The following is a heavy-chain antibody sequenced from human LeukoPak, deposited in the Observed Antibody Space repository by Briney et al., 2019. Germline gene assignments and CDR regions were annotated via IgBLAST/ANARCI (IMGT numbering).Heavy chain of an antibody. D-gene: IGHD1-26*01. CDR2: INPNSGGT. V-gene: IGHV1-2*02. J-gene: IGHJ4*02. Sequence: ASVKVSCKASGYTFTGYYMHWVRQAPGQGLEWMGWINPNSGGTNYAQKFQGRVTMTRDTSISTAYKELSRLRSDDTAVYYCARARVLSAFGGSYAAFDYWGQGTLVTVSS. CDR3: ARARVLSAFGGSYAAFDY. CDR1: GYTFTGYY.